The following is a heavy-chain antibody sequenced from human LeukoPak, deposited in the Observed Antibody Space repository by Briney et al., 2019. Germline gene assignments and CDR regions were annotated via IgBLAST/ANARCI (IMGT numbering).Heavy chain of an antibody. Sequence: RLSCAASGFTXXDYGXXWVRQAPGKGLEWVSGINWNGGSTGYADSVKGRFTISRDNSKNTLYLQMNSLRAEDTAVYYCARGGVYGSGWYGPHDYWGQGTLVTVSS. V-gene: IGHV3-20*04. CDR3: ARGGVYGSGWYGPHDY. D-gene: IGHD6-19*01. J-gene: IGHJ4*02. CDR2: INWNGGST. CDR1: GFTXXDYG.